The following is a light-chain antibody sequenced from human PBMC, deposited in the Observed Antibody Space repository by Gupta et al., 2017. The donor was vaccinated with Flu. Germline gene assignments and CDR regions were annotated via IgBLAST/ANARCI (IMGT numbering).Light chain of an antibody. Sequence: PSSLSASVGDRVTITCRASQSISNYLNWYQQKPGKAPKRLIYVASSLQSGVPSRFSGSGSGTDCTRTISSLKPEDFATYYCQQSYTNPRTFGQGTKVEIK. CDR3: QQSYTNPRT. V-gene: IGKV1-39*01. J-gene: IGKJ1*01. CDR1: QSISNY. CDR2: VAS.